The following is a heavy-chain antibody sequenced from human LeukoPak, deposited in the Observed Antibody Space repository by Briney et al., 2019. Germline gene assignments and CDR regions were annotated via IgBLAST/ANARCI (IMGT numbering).Heavy chain of an antibody. CDR3: ARQVSDYFYYYIDV. V-gene: IGHV4-39*01. J-gene: IGHJ6*03. CDR2: IYYSGTT. CDR1: GGSISSSSYY. Sequence: SETLSLTCSVSGGSISSSSYYWNWIRQPPGKGLEWVGSIYYSGTTYYNSSLKSRVTISEDTSKNRFSLMLTSVTAADTAVYYCARQVSDYFYYYIDVWGEGPTVIVSS.